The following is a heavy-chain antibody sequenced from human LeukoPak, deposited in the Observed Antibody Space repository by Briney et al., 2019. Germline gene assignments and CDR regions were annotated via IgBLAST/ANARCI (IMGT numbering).Heavy chain of an antibody. CDR2: MNPNSGNT. Sequence: GAPVKVSCKASGYTFTSYDINWVRQATGQGLEWMGWMNPNSGNTGYAQKFQGRVTMTRNTSISTAYMELSSLRSEDTAVYYCARGGPSYYYDSSAWFNYWGQGTLVTVSS. J-gene: IGHJ4*02. D-gene: IGHD3-22*01. CDR3: ARGGPSYYYDSSAWFNY. CDR1: GYTFTSYD. V-gene: IGHV1-8*01.